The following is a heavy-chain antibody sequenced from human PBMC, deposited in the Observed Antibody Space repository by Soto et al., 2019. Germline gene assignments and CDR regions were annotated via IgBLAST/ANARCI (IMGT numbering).Heavy chain of an antibody. CDR1: GFTFSSYH. Sequence: QVQLVESGGGVVQPGRSLRLSCAASGFTFSSYHMQWVRQAPGKGLEWVALIWYDGSKEFYADSVKGRFTISRDNSKTTLYLQMNSLRAEDRAVYYCARTYSSGWFGVEYWGQGTLVTVSS. CDR3: ARTYSSGWFGVEY. V-gene: IGHV3-33*01. D-gene: IGHD6-19*01. CDR2: IWYDGSKE. J-gene: IGHJ4*02.